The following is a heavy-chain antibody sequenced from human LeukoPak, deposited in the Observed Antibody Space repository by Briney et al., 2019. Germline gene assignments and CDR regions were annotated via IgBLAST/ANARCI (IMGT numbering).Heavy chain of an antibody. V-gene: IGHV3-30*19. CDR1: GFAFSKSG. D-gene: IGHD4-17*01. CDR2: ISYDGSNK. CDR3: ARTKGTVTTLYYYYGMDV. J-gene: IGHJ6*02. Sequence: PGGSLRLSCAASGFAFSKSGMHWVRQAPGKGLEWVAVISYDGSNKYYADSVKGRFTISRDNSKNTLYLQMNSLRAEDTAVYYCARTKGTVTTLYYYYGMDVWGQGTTVTVSS.